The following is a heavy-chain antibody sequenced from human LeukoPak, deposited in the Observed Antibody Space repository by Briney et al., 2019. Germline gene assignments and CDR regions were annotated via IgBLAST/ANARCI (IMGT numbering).Heavy chain of an antibody. CDR3: ARDARYYYDSSGSWVFDY. Sequence: ASVKVSCKASGYTFTGYYMHWVRQAPGQGLEWMGWINPNSGGTNYEQKFQGRVTMTRDTSISTAYMELSRLRYDDTAVYYCARDARYYYDSSGSWVFDYWGQGTLVTVSS. CDR1: GYTFTGYY. CDR2: INPNSGGT. V-gene: IGHV1-2*02. D-gene: IGHD3-22*01. J-gene: IGHJ4*02.